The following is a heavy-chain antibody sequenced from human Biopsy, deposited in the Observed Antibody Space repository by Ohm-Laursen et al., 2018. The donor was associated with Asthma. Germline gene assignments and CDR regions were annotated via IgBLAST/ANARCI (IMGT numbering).Heavy chain of an antibody. J-gene: IGHJ2*01. V-gene: IGHV4-61*01. CDR2: ISYSGST. CDR3: ARVPTTLRYFDL. Sequence: SDTLSLTWTVSGGSVSSGSYYWSWIRQPPGKGLAWVSYISYSGSTDYNPSLKSRLTISMDTSKNQFSLKLSPVTAADTAVYYCARVPTTLRYFDLWGRGTLVTVSS. D-gene: IGHD2-15*01. CDR1: GGSVSSGSYY.